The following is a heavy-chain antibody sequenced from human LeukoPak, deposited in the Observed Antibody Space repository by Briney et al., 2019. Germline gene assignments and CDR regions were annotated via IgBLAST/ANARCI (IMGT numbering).Heavy chain of an antibody. D-gene: IGHD3-3*01. CDR1: GFTVSSNY. CDR3: ATWILGVVKGYGMDV. J-gene: IGHJ6*02. V-gene: IGHV3-53*04. CDR2: IYSGGST. Sequence: GGSLRLSCAASGFTVSSNYMSWVRQAPGKGLVWVSVIYSGGSTYYADSVKGRFTISRHNSKTTLYLQMNSLRAEDTAVYYCATWILGVVKGYGMDVWGQGTTVTVSS.